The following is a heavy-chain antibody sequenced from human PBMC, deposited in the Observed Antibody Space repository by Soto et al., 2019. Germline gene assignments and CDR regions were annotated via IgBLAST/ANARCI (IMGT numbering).Heavy chain of an antibody. D-gene: IGHD6-13*01. CDR1: GGSISSSNW. V-gene: IGHV4-4*02. CDR2: IYHSGST. Sequence: QVQLQESGPRLVKPSGTLSLTCAVSGGSISSSNWWSWVRQPPGKGLEWIGEIYHSGSTNNNPSLKSRVTISVDKSKNQFSLKLSSMTAADTAVYYCARAAMGGSSWPFDYWGQGTLVTVSS. CDR3: ARAAMGGSSWPFDY. J-gene: IGHJ4*02.